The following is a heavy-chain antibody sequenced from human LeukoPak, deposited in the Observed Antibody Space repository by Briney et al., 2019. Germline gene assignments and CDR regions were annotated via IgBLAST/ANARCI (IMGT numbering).Heavy chain of an antibody. CDR1: GFNFREYW. CDR3: AREWVIGPKSAFDI. D-gene: IGHD3-16*02. V-gene: IGHV3-7*01. J-gene: IGHJ3*02. CDR2: IKEHDYGTEI. Sequence: PGGSLRLSCAASGFNFREYWMTWVRLAPGKGLEWVANIKEHDYGTEINYVDSVKGRFTISRDNAGNSLYLQMNSLTAEDTAVYYCAREWVIGPKSAFDIWGQGTMVTVSS.